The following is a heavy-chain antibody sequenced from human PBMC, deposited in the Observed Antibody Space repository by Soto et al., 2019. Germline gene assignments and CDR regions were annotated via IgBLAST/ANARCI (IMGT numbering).Heavy chain of an antibody. Sequence: GGSLRLSCAASGFTFSSYAMHWVRQAPGKGLEWVAVISYDGSNKYYADSVKGRFTISRDNSKNMLYLQMSDLRAEDTAVYYCARGRITMVVVPFDYWGQGTLVTVSS. CDR1: GFTFSSYA. J-gene: IGHJ4*02. D-gene: IGHD3-22*01. CDR2: ISYDGSNK. V-gene: IGHV3-30-3*01. CDR3: ARGRITMVVVPFDY.